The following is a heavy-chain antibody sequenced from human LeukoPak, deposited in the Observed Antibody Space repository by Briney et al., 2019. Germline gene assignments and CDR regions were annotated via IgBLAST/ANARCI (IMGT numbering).Heavy chain of an antibody. V-gene: IGHV3-64*01. CDR2: ISSNGGST. CDR1: GFTFSSYA. CDR3: ARDRCSGDRCWRYFDN. Sequence: PGGSLRLSCAASGFTFSSYAMHWVRQTPGKGLEYVSAISSNGGSTFYANSVKGRFTISRDNSKNTLYLQMGSLRGEDMAVYYCARDRCSGDRCWRYFDNRGQGTLVTVSS. J-gene: IGHJ4*02. D-gene: IGHD2-15*01.